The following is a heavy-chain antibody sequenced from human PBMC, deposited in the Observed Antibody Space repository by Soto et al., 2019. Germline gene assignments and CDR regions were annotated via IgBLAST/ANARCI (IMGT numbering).Heavy chain of an antibody. J-gene: IGHJ4*02. V-gene: IGHV1-2*02. D-gene: IGHD6-25*01. CDR3: VMQRGGVVY. CDR2: INPNNGGI. CDR1: GYSFTGNS. Sequence: QVHLVQSGAEVRKPGASVKVSCKASGYSFTGNSMHWVRQAPGQGLEWMGWINPNNGGINYAQKFQCRVTMPRDTSISTAYMDLSRLISDDTAVYYCVMQRGGVVYWGQGTLVTVSS.